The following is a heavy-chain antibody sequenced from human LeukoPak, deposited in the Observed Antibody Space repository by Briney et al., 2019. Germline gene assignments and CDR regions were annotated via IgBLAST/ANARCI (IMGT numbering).Heavy chain of an antibody. Sequence: GASVKVSCKASGYTFTGHYMHWVRQAPGQGLEWMGWINPNTGGTNYAQKFQGRVTMTRDTSISTAYMELSRLRSDDTAVYYCARDVESNWRERITIFGVVNWFDPWGQGTLVTVSS. CDR2: INPNTGGT. V-gene: IGHV1-2*02. CDR1: GYTFTGHY. J-gene: IGHJ5*02. CDR3: ARDVESNWRERITIFGVVNWFDP. D-gene: IGHD3-3*01.